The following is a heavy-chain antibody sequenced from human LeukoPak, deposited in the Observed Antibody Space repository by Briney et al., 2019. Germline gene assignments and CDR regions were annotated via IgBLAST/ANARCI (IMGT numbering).Heavy chain of an antibody. Sequence: GGSLRLSCAASGFTFSSYAMHWVRQAPGKGLEWVAVISYDGSNKYYADSVKGRFTISRDNSKNTLYLQMNSLRAEDTAVYYCAKGGLWPYGDFDYWGQGSRVTVSS. CDR1: GFTFSSYA. CDR3: AKGGLWPYGDFDY. V-gene: IGHV3-30-3*01. J-gene: IGHJ4*02. D-gene: IGHD4-17*01. CDR2: ISYDGSNK.